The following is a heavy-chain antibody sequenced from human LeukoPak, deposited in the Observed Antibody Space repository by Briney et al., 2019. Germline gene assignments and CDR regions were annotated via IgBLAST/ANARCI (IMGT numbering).Heavy chain of an antibody. Sequence: PSETLSLTCAVYGGSFSGYYWSWIRQPPGKGLEWIGEINHSGSTNYNPSLKSRVTISVDTSKNQFSLKLSSVTAADTAVYYCARGRRDYYGSGSYYKPFDYWGQGTLVTVSS. D-gene: IGHD3-10*01. CDR2: INHSGST. V-gene: IGHV4-34*01. CDR3: ARGRRDYYGSGSYYKPFDY. CDR1: GGSFSGYY. J-gene: IGHJ4*02.